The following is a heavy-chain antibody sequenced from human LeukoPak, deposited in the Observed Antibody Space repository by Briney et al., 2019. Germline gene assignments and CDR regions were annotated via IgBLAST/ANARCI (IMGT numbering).Heavy chain of an antibody. J-gene: IGHJ4*02. D-gene: IGHD6-19*01. CDR2: IYASGST. CDR3: ARADDAGAGRFFDY. CDR1: GGSINSYY. Sequence: SETLSLTCTVSGGSINSYYWSWIRQPAGKGLEWIGRIYASGSTNYKPSLKSRVTMSVDTSKNQFSLKLTSVTAADTAMYYCARADDAGAGRFFDYWGQGTLVTVSS. V-gene: IGHV4-4*07.